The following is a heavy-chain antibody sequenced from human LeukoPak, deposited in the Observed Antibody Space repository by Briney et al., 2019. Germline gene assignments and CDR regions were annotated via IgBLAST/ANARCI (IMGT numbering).Heavy chain of an antibody. CDR3: AKSTVTTNIYYYYGMDV. J-gene: IGHJ6*04. Sequence: GGSLRLSCAASGFTFSSYGMHWVRQARGKGLEGVAVISYDGSNKYYADSVKGRFTISRDNSKNTLYLQMNSLRAEDTAVYYCAKSTVTTNIYYYYGMDVWGKGTTVTVSS. CDR1: GFTFSSYG. CDR2: ISYDGSNK. V-gene: IGHV3-30*18. D-gene: IGHD4-17*01.